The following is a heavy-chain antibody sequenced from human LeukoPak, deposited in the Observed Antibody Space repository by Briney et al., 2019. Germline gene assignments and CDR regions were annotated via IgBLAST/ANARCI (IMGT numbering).Heavy chain of an antibody. D-gene: IGHD5-24*01. CDR3: AREAADGYVLGEFDP. CDR2: ISYDGSNK. J-gene: IGHJ5*02. Sequence: PGRSLRLSCAASGFTFSSYAMHWVRQAPGKGLEWVAVISYDGSNKYYADSVKGRFTISRDNAKNSLYLQMNSLRAEDTAVYYCAREAADGYVLGEFDPWGQGTPVTVSS. V-gene: IGHV3-30*04. CDR1: GFTFSSYA.